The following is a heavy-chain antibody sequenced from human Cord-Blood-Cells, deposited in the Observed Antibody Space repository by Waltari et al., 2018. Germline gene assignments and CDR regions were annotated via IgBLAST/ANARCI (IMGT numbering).Heavy chain of an antibody. D-gene: IGHD6-6*01. J-gene: IGHJ5*02. Sequence: QVQLVQSGAEVKKPGSSVKVSCKASGGTFSSYAISWVRQAPGQGLEWVGGIIPIFGTANYAQKCQGRGTITADESTSTAYMELSSLRSEDTAVYYCARDPTSSSSFADWFDPWGQGTLVTVSS. CDR1: GGTFSSYA. CDR2: IIPIFGTA. V-gene: IGHV1-69*01. CDR3: ARDPTSSSSFADWFDP.